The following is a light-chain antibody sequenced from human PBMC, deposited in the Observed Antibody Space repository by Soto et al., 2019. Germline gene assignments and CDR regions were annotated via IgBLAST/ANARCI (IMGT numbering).Light chain of an antibody. CDR3: QQYASFSPIT. V-gene: IGKV1-5*01. J-gene: IGKJ4*01. CDR2: DAS. CDR1: RSISNW. Sequence: DIQMTQSPSTLSASVGDRVTITCRASRSISNWLPWYQLRPGIAPKLLIFDASILQSGVPSRFSVSGSGTEVTVSLSRLDTDDFAASYCQQYASFSPITFGGGTKVEI.